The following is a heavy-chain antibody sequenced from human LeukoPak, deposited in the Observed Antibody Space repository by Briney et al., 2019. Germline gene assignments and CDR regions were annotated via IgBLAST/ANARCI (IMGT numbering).Heavy chain of an antibody. CDR2: IIPIFGTA. J-gene: IGHJ4*02. D-gene: IGHD3-10*01. V-gene: IGHV1-69*13. CDR1: GGTFSSYA. CDR3: ARGPRYYGSGSDGDYFDY. Sequence: SVKVSCKASGGTFSSYAISWVRQAPGQGLEWMGGIIPIFGTANYAQKFQGRVTITADESTSTAYMELSSLRSEDTAVYYCARGPRYYGSGSDGDYFDYWGQGTLVTVSS.